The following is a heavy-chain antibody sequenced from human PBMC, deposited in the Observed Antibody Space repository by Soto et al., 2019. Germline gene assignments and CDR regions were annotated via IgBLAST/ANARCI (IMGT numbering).Heavy chain of an antibody. J-gene: IGHJ5*02. CDR2: IYYSGST. V-gene: IGHV4-31*03. CDR1: GGSISSGGYY. D-gene: IGHD3-9*01. Sequence: QVQLQESGPGLVKPSQTLSLTCTVSGGSISSGGYYWSWIRQHPGKGLEWIGYIYYSGSTYYNPSLKSRVTISVDTSKNQLSLKLSSVTAADTAVYYCASSYYDILTGHNWFDPWGQGTLVTVSS. CDR3: ASSYYDILTGHNWFDP.